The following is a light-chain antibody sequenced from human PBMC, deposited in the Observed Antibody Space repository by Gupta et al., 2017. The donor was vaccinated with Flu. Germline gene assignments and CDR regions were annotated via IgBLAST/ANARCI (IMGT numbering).Light chain of an antibody. V-gene: IGLV3-1*01. CDR1: QLGDIY. CDR3: QAWDSGTCG. J-gene: IGLJ2*01. Sequence: SYDLTQPPSVSVSPGQTASITCSGDQLGDIYVSWYQQRPGQSPVLVMYQDTQPPPGIPERFSGSNFWNTATLALSGTQAMDEADYYCQAWDSGTCGFGGGTKLTVL. CDR2: QDT.